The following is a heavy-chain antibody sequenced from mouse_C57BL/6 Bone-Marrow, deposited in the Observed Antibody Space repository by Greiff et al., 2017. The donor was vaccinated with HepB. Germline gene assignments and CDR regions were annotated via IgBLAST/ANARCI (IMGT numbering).Heavy chain of an antibody. Sequence: VQLQQPGAELVKPGASVKVSCQASGYTFTSYWMHWVKQRPGQGLEWIGRIHPSDSDTNYNQKFKGKATLTVDKASSTAYMQLSSLTSEDSAVYYCSTSSNSWFAYWGQGTLVTVSA. V-gene: IGHV1-74*01. CDR1: GYTFTSYW. J-gene: IGHJ3*01. CDR3: STSSNSWFAY. D-gene: IGHD2-5*01. CDR2: IHPSDSDT.